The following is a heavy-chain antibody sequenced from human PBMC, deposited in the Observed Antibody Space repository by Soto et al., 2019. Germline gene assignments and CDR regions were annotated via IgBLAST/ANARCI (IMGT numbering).Heavy chain of an antibody. J-gene: IGHJ4*02. CDR1: GFTFSSVG. CDR3: SSVAV. V-gene: IGHV3-21*01. CDR2: ISIGSSDT. D-gene: IGHD2-21*01. Sequence: GGSLRLSCEASGFTFSSVGMNWVRQVPGKGLEWVASISIGSSDTWYADSVKGRFIISRDNAQNSLFVQMNTLRPEVTPVDYCSSVAVWGPGTQVTVSS.